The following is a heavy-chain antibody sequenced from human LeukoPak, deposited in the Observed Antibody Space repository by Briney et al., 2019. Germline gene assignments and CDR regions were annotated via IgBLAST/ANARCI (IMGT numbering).Heavy chain of an antibody. D-gene: IGHD6-13*01. V-gene: IGHV4-39*01. Sequence: SETLSLTCTVSGGSINTNIYYCGCIRQPPGKGLEWIGRIYYSGATYYNPSFKSRVTISVDTSKNQFSLKVPSVTATDTAVYYSARRRGSSSWGGAFDIWGQGTIVTVSS. CDR3: ARRRGSSSWGGAFDI. J-gene: IGHJ3*02. CDR2: IYYSGAT. CDR1: GGSINTNIYY.